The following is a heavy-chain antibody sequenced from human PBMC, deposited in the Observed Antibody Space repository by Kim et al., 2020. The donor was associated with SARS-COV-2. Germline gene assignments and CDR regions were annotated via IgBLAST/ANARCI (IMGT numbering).Heavy chain of an antibody. J-gene: IGHJ5*01. Sequence: GGSLRLSCAASGFTFSDYAMTWVRQAPGKGLEWLSTIDSHGGGTYYGDSVKGRLTISRDNSRNTLYLEMSSLRVDDTAVYYCASPNSSGYRGVDSWGQGTLVTVSS. V-gene: IGHV3-23*05. CDR3: ASPNSSGYRGVDS. D-gene: IGHD3-22*01. CDR2: IDSHGGGT. CDR1: GFTFSDYA.